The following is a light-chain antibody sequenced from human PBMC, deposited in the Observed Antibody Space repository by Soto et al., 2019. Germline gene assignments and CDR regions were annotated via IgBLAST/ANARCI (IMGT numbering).Light chain of an antibody. V-gene: IGKV1-5*03. CDR2: KAS. Sequence: DIQMTQSPSTLSASVGDRVTITCRASQSISPWLAWYQQIPGEAPKLLIYKASSLESWVPSRFSGSGSGTEFTLTISSLQPDDVATYSCQHYATYWTCGQGTKVEIK. J-gene: IGKJ1*01. CDR3: QHYATYWT. CDR1: QSISPW.